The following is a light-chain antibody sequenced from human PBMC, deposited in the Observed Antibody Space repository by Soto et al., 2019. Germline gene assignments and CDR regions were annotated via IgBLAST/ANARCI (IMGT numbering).Light chain of an antibody. Sequence: EIQMTQSPSSVSSSVGERVTISCRASQDVRSWLAWYQQKPGKAPNLLIYGASTLQSGVPSRFSGSGSGTDFTLTISSLQPEDFATYYCQQDNGDPWTFGQGTKVEIK. CDR2: GAS. CDR1: QDVRSW. V-gene: IGKV1-12*02. CDR3: QQDNGDPWT. J-gene: IGKJ1*01.